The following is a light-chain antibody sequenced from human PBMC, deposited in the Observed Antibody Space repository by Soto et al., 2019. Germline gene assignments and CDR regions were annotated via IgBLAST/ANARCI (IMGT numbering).Light chain of an antibody. Sequence: EIEMTQSPATMSVSLGERVTLSCRCSQSVSTNLAWYQQKPGQPPRLLLYGAYTRATDIPARFSGSGSGTEFTLTIIGLQSEDFAVYYCQQYNNWPPYTFGQGTRLEI. CDR2: GAY. CDR1: QSVSTN. CDR3: QQYNNWPPYT. J-gene: IGKJ5*01. V-gene: IGKV3-15*01.